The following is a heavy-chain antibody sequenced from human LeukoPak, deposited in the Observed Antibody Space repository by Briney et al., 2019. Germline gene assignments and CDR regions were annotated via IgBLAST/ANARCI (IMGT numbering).Heavy chain of an antibody. J-gene: IGHJ4*02. CDR1: GFTFSSYV. Sequence: GGSLRLSCAASGFTFSSYVMSWVRQAPGKGLEWVSAISGSGGSTYYADSLTGRFTISRDNSKNTLYLQMNSLRAEDTAVYYCARVGATWGGFLDYWGQGTLVTVSS. V-gene: IGHV3-23*01. CDR2: ISGSGGST. CDR3: ARVGATWGGFLDY. D-gene: IGHD1-26*01.